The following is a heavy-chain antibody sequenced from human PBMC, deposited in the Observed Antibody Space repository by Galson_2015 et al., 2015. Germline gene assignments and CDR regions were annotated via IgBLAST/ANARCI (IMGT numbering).Heavy chain of an antibody. D-gene: IGHD6-13*01. CDR2: IYTGGST. CDR1: GFTVSSKY. Sequence: SLRLSCAVSGFTVSSKYMTWVRQAPGKGLEWVSVIYTGGSTYYPDSVKGRFSIPRDNSKNTLYLQMNSLRAEDTAVYYCARGPLSEKGNAFDIWGQGTMVTVSS. V-gene: IGHV3-53*01. J-gene: IGHJ3*02. CDR3: ARGPLSEKGNAFDI.